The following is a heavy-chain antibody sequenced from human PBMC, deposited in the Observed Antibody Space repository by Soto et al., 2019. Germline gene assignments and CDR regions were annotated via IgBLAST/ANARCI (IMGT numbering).Heavy chain of an antibody. Sequence: EVKLLESGGDLVQPGGSLRLSCAASGFTFSTYAMSWVRQAPGKGLEWVSSIGSGPDDSDSADSVKGRFIISRDNSKNIVSLQMESLRAEDTAIYDCAKDRMNHNGVWDPFDVWGQGTVVTVSS. CDR2: IGSGPDDS. V-gene: IGHV3-23*01. J-gene: IGHJ3*01. CDR1: GFTFSTYA. CDR3: AKDRMNHNGVWDPFDV. D-gene: IGHD2-8*01.